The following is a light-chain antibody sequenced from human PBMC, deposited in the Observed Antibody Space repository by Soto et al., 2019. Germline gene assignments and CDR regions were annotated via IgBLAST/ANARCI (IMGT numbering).Light chain of an antibody. V-gene: IGKV3-20*01. CDR1: QSLSSNY. CDR3: HHYGGSTWT. CDR2: GIS. Sequence: EFVLTQSPGTLSLSPGEGATLSCRASQSLSSNYLAWYHQKPGQAPRLLISGISRRAAGIPGKVRCRGSRTDFTLIITRLEAEDFGLYYCHHYGGSTWTFGQGTKVDI. J-gene: IGKJ1*01.